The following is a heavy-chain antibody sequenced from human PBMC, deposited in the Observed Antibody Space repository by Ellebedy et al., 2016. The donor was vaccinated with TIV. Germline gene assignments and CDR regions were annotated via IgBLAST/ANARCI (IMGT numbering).Heavy chain of an antibody. CDR1: GFSLSPFSAYW. J-gene: IGHJ6*02. Sequence: GESLKISCASSGFSLSPFSAYWMHWVRQAPGKGLVWVSRIKGGGSGATYADSVKGRFTISRDNAKKPLYLEMTSLRAEDTAVYYCATDVSYRTDVWGQGTTVTVSS. D-gene: IGHD5/OR15-5a*01. CDR3: ATDVSYRTDV. CDR2: IKGGGSGA. V-gene: IGHV3-74*01.